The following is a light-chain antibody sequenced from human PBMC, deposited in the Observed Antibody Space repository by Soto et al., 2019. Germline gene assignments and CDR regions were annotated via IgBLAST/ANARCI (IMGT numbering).Light chain of an antibody. J-gene: IGLJ1*01. CDR2: DVN. CDR3: CSYAGSYDYV. Sequence: QSVLTQPRSVSGSPGQSVTISCTGSSSDVGAYNYVSWYQHNTGKAPKPLIYDVNKRPSGVPDRFSGSKFGNTASLTISGPQADDEATFYCCSYAGSYDYVFGTGTKVTVL. CDR1: SSDVGAYNY. V-gene: IGLV2-11*01.